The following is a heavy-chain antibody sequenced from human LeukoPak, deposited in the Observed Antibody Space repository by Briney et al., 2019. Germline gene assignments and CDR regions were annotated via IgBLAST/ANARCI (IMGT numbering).Heavy chain of an antibody. CDR2: IYYSGST. D-gene: IGHD5-24*01. Sequence: SETLSLTCTVSGGSISSGDYYWSWIRQPPGKGLEWIGYIYYSGSTYYNPSLKSRVTISVDTSKNQFSLKLSSVTAADTAVYYCARPVEMATGYGFDPWGQGTLVTVSS. CDR3: ARPVEMATGYGFDP. CDR1: GGSISSGDYY. V-gene: IGHV4-30-4*01. J-gene: IGHJ5*02.